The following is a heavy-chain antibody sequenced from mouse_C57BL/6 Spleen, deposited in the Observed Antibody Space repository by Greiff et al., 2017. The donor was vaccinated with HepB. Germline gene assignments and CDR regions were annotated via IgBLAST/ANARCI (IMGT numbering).Heavy chain of an antibody. CDR2: IWSGGST. Sequence: VKVEESGPGLVQPSQSLSITCTVSGFSLTSYGVHWVRQSPGKGLEWLGVIWSGGSTDYNAAFISRLSISKDNSKSQVFFKMNSLQADDTAIYYCARNYYYGSSPAWFAYWGQGTLVTVSA. J-gene: IGHJ3*01. CDR1: GFSLTSYG. CDR3: ARNYYYGSSPAWFAY. D-gene: IGHD1-1*01. V-gene: IGHV2-2*01.